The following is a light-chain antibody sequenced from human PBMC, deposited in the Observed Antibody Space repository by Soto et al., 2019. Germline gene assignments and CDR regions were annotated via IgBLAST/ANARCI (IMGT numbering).Light chain of an antibody. CDR3: QQFHSFSRT. V-gene: IGKV3-20*01. CDR1: QSVSSSY. Sequence: EIVLTQSPGTLSLSPGERATLSCRASQSVSSSYLAWYQQKPGQAPRPLIYGASSRATGIPDRFSGSGSGTEFTLTISSLQPEDFATYYCQQFHSFSRTFGQGTKVDIK. CDR2: GAS. J-gene: IGKJ1*01.